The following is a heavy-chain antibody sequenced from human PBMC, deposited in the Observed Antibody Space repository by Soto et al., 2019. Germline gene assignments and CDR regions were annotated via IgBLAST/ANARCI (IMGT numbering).Heavy chain of an antibody. CDR1: GGSVSSGSYY. CDR2: IYYSGST. J-gene: IGHJ3*02. D-gene: IGHD2-8*01. V-gene: IGHV4-61*01. CDR3: ARSPYGIDAFDI. Sequence: KPSETLSLTCTVYGGSVSSGSYYWSWIRQPPGKGLEWIGYIYYSGSTNYNPSLKSRVTISVDTSKNQFSLKLSSVTAADTAVYYCARSPYGIDAFDIWGQGTMVTVSS.